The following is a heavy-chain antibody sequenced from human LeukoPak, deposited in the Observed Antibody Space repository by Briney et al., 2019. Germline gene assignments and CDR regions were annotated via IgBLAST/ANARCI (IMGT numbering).Heavy chain of an antibody. CDR2: IYTSGST. CDR3: ARLGTTVTDDAFDI. Sequence: SETLSLTCTVSGGSISSGSYYWSWIRQPAGKGLEWIGRIYTSGSTNYNPSLKSRVTISVDTSKNQFSLKLSSVTAADTAVYYCARLGTTVTDDAFDIWGQGTMVTVSS. CDR1: GGSISSGSYY. J-gene: IGHJ3*02. D-gene: IGHD4-17*01. V-gene: IGHV4-61*02.